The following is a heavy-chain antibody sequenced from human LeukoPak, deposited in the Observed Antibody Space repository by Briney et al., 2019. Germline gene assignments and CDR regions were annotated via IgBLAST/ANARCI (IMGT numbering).Heavy chain of an antibody. Sequence: PSETLSLTCTVSGDSISSTSYYWGWIRQPPGKGLEWIGSIYYSGSTYYNPSLKSRVTISVDTSKNQFSLKLSSVTAADTAVYYCARLRYYYDSSGYYTTHYFDYWGQGTLVTVSS. J-gene: IGHJ4*02. D-gene: IGHD3-22*01. CDR1: GDSISSTSYY. CDR2: IYYSGST. CDR3: ARLRYYYDSSGYYTTHYFDY. V-gene: IGHV4-39*01.